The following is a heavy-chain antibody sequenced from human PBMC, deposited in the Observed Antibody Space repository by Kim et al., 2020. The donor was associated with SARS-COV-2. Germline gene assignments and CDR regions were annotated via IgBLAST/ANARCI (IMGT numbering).Heavy chain of an antibody. V-gene: IGHV1-69*04. Sequence: SVKVSCKASGGTFSSYAISWVRQAPGQGLDWMGRIIPILGIANYAQKFQGRVTITADKSTSTAYMELSSLRSEDTAVYYCAGIFGVELYNWFDPWGQGTLVTVSS. CDR1: GGTFSSYA. CDR3: AGIFGVELYNWFDP. CDR2: IIPILGIA. J-gene: IGHJ5*02. D-gene: IGHD3-3*01.